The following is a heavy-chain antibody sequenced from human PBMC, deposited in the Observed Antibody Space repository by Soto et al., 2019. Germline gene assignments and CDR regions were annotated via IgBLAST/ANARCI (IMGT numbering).Heavy chain of an antibody. D-gene: IGHD3-3*01. CDR2: ISSGGST. CDR1: GFTVSSFY. Sequence: EVQLVESGGGLVQPGGSLRLSCAASGFTVSSFYMTWVRQAPGKGLQWVAVISSGGSTYYADSVKGRFTISRDNSKNTLYLEMNSLRAEYTAVYYFARDTFGGAYDFLHGGQGTLVTVSS. V-gene: IGHV3-66*01. CDR3: ARDTFGGAYDFLH. J-gene: IGHJ4*02.